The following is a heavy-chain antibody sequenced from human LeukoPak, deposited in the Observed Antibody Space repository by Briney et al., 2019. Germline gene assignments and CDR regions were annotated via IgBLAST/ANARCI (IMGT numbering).Heavy chain of an antibody. D-gene: IGHD2/OR15-2a*01. V-gene: IGHV3-7*02. CDR2: INRDGSEK. Sequence: GGSLRLSCAASGFTFSSYWMTWVRQAPGKGLEWVGNINRDGSEKYYADSVKGRLTISRDNAKNSLYLQMNSLRVEDTAVYVCTDKNLAWGPGTLVTVSS. CDR3: TDKNLA. CDR1: GFTFSSYW. J-gene: IGHJ5*02.